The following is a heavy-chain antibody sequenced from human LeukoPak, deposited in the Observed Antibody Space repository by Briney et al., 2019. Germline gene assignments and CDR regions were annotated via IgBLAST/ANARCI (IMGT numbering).Heavy chain of an antibody. CDR1: GGSISSYY. V-gene: IGHV4-59*01. Sequence: PSETLSLTCTVSGGSISSYYWSWIRQPPGKGLEWIGYIYYSGSTNYNPSLKSRVTISVVTSKNQFSLKLSSVTAADTAVYYCARDTVGADYWGQGTLVTVSS. CDR2: IYYSGST. CDR3: ARDTVGADY. D-gene: IGHD1-26*01. J-gene: IGHJ4*02.